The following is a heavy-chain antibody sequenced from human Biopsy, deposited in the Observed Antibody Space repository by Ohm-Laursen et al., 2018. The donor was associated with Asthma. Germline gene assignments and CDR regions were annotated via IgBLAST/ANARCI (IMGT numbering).Heavy chain of an antibody. Sequence: SVKVSCKASGGTLNYAITWVRPAPGQGLEWMGGIIPIFGTTNYAQKFKGRVTITADESSSTAYMELSSLRSEDTAVYYCASETGHSYGSGSEYYFDYWGLGTLVTVSS. J-gene: IGHJ4*02. CDR1: GGTLNYA. CDR2: IIPIFGTT. CDR3: ASETGHSYGSGSEYYFDY. V-gene: IGHV1-69*13. D-gene: IGHD3-10*01.